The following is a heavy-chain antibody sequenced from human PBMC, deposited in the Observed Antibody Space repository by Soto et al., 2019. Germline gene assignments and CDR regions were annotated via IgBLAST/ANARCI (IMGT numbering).Heavy chain of an antibody. J-gene: IGHJ6*03. D-gene: IGHD5-12*01. CDR2: IWYDGSNK. CDR3: ARDRIVATRTYYYYYMDV. Sequence: QVQLVESGGGVVQPGRSLRLSCAASGFTFSSYGMHWVRQAPGKGLEWVAVIWYDGSNKYYADSVKGRFTISRDNSKNRLYLQMNSLRAEDTAVYYCARDRIVATRTYYYYYMDVWGKGTTVTVSS. CDR1: GFTFSSYG. V-gene: IGHV3-33*01.